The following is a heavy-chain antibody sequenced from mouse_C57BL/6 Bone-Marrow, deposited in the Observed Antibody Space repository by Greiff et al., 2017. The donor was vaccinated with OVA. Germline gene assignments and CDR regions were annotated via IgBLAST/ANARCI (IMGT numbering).Heavy chain of an antibody. CDR3: ARLRRTDYAMDY. CDR2: IYPGDGDT. V-gene: IGHV1-82*01. J-gene: IGHJ4*01. Sequence: LVESGPELVKPGASVKISCKASGYAFSSSWMNWVKQRPGKGLEWIGRIYPGDGDTNYNGKFKGKATLTADKSSSTAYMQLSSLTSEDSAVYFCARLRRTDYAMDYWGQGTSVTVSS. D-gene: IGHD2-12*01. CDR1: GYAFSSSW.